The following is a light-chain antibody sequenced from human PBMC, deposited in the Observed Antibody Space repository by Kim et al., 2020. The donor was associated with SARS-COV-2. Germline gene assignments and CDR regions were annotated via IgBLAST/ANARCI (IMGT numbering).Light chain of an antibody. V-gene: IGKV1-16*01. CDR2: AAY. J-gene: IGKJ1*01. CDR1: HDISNY. Sequence: GSLGDSVTITCRASHDISNYLVWFHQKPGQAPKTLIYAAYSLQRGVPARFRGGGSGTEFTLNINSLHPEDFATYYCQQYSDFPWTFGQGTQVDIK. CDR3: QQYSDFPWT.